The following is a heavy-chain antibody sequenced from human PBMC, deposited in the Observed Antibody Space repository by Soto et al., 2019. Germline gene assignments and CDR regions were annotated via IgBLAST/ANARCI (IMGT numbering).Heavy chain of an antibody. CDR2: IYYSGST. CDR3: ARDPGYSSGWSYRIYYYYYGMDV. CDR1: GGSISSYY. Sequence: PSETLSLTCTVSGGSISSYYWSWIRQPPGKGLEWIGYIYYSGSTNYNPSLKSRVTISVDTSKNQFSLKLSSVTAADTAVYYCARDPGYSSGWSYRIYYYYYGMDVWGQGTTVTVSS. V-gene: IGHV4-59*01. D-gene: IGHD6-19*01. J-gene: IGHJ6*02.